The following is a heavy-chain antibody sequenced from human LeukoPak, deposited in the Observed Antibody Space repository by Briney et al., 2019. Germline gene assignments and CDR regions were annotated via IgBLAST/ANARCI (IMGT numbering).Heavy chain of an antibody. CDR2: IYYSGST. CDR1: GGSISSSSYY. CDR3: ARGRGDYPFDY. V-gene: IGHV4-39*07. Sequence: SETLSLTCTVSGGSISSSSYYWGWIRRPPGKGLEWIGSIYYSGSTYYNPSLKSRVTISVDTSKNQFSLKLSSVTAADTAVYYCARGRGDYPFDYWGQGTLVTVSS. J-gene: IGHJ4*02. D-gene: IGHD4-17*01.